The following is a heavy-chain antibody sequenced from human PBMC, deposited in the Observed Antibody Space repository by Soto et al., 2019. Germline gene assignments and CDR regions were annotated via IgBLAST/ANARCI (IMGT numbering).Heavy chain of an antibody. D-gene: IGHD4-17*01. V-gene: IGHV1-69*13. CDR1: GGTFSSYA. Sequence: ASVKVSCKASGGTFSSYAISWVRQAPGQGLEWMGGIIPIFGTANYAQKFQGRVTITADESTSTAYMELSSLRSEDTAVYYCARDRTVTTSTREYYGMDVWGQGTTVTVSS. CDR3: ARDRTVTTSTREYYGMDV. CDR2: IIPIFGTA. J-gene: IGHJ6*02.